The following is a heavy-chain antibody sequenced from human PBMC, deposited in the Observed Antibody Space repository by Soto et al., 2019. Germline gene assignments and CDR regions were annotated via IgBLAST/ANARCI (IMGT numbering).Heavy chain of an antibody. CDR1: GFTFSSYA. Sequence: AGGSLRLSCAASGFTFSSYAMSWVRQAPGKGLEWVSAISGSGGSTYYADSVKGRFTISRDNSKNTLYLQMNSLRAEDTAVYYCAKGPLAVAGRVRYYYGMDVWGQGTTVTVSS. CDR2: ISGSGGST. J-gene: IGHJ6*02. V-gene: IGHV3-23*01. D-gene: IGHD6-19*01. CDR3: AKGPLAVAGRVRYYYGMDV.